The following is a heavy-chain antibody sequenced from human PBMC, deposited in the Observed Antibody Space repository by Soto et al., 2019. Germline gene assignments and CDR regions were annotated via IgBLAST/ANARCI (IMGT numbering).Heavy chain of an antibody. CDR1: GYTFTSYA. V-gene: IGHV1-3*01. CDR3: ARAFGYSSHLSP. Sequence: ASVKVSCKASGYTFTSYAMHWVRQAPGQRLEWMGWINAGNGNTKYSQKFQGRVTITRDTSASTAYMELSSLRSEDRAVYYCARAFGYSSHLSPWGQGTLVTVSS. J-gene: IGHJ5*02. D-gene: IGHD5-18*01. CDR2: INAGNGNT.